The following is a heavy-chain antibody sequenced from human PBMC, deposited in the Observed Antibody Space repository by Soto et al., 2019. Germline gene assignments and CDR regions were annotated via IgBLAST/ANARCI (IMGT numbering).Heavy chain of an antibody. V-gene: IGHV3-9*01. D-gene: IGHD3-10*01. Sequence: GGSLRLSCAASGFTFDDYAMHWVRQAPGKGLEWVSGISGNSGSIGYADSVKGRFTISRDNAKNSLYLQMNSLRAEDTALYYCAKDGSVSYPYYFDYWGQGTLVTVSS. J-gene: IGHJ4*02. CDR2: ISGNSGSI. CDR1: GFTFDDYA. CDR3: AKDGSVSYPYYFDY.